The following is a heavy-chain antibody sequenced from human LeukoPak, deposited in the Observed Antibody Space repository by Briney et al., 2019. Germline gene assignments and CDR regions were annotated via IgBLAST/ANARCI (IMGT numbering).Heavy chain of an antibody. CDR3: ARGVRRIVAMVRGVTMPTASFGY. Sequence: ASVKVSCKASGYTFTSHFMHWVRQAPGQGLEWMGIINPSGGSTNYAQKFQGRVTMTRDTSTNTVYMELSSLTSEDTAVYYCARGVRRIVAMVRGVTMPTASFGYWGQGTLVTVSS. CDR2: INPSGGST. CDR1: GYTFTSHF. V-gene: IGHV1-46*01. J-gene: IGHJ4*02. D-gene: IGHD3-10*01.